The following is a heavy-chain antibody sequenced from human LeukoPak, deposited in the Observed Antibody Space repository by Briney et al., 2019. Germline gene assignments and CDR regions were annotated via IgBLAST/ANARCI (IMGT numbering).Heavy chain of an antibody. CDR3: AKEGRSSHFYYGMDV. D-gene: IGHD3-16*02. J-gene: IGHJ6*02. CDR1: GFTFSSYA. Sequence: EGSLRLSCAASGFTFSSYAMSWVRQAPGKGLEWASAISGSGGSTYYADSVKGRFTISRDNSKNTLYLQMNSLRAEDTAVYYCAKEGRSSHFYYGMDVWGQGTTVTVSS. CDR2: ISGSGGST. V-gene: IGHV3-23*01.